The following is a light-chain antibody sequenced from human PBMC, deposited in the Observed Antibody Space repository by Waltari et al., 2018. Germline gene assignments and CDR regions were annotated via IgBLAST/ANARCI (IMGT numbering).Light chain of an antibody. CDR2: WAS. V-gene: IGKV4-1*01. J-gene: IGKJ2*01. CDR3: QQYYSTPLA. Sequence: DIVMTQSPDSLAVSLGERATINCKSSQSVLYSSNNKNYLALYQQKPGQPPKLLIYWASTRESGVPDRFSGSGSGTDFTLTISSLQAEDVAVYYCQQYYSTPLAFGQGTKLEI. CDR1: QSVLYSSNNKNY.